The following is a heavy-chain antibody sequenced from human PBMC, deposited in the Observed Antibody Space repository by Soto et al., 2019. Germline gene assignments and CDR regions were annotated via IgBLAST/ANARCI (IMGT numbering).Heavy chain of an antibody. CDR3: AHSNCSQTEFWFDP. J-gene: IGHJ5*02. CDR1: GFSLSTSGVG. Sequence: QITLKESGPTLVKPTQTLTLTCTFSGFSLSTSGVGVGWIRQPPGKALEWLALIYWDDDKRYSPSLKSRLTITKDTSQNQVVLTMTNMDPVDTATYYCAHSNCSQTEFWFDPWGQGTLVTVSS. V-gene: IGHV2-5*02. D-gene: IGHD1-20*01. CDR2: IYWDDDK.